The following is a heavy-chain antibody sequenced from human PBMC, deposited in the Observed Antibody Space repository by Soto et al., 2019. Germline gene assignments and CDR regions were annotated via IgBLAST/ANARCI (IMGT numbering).Heavy chain of an antibody. Sequence: QVQLVQSGAEVKKPGASVKVSCKASGYTFTSYAMHWVRQAPGQRLEWMGWINAGNGNTKYSQKFQGRVTITRDTSASTAYMELSSLRSEDTAVYYCARGGIKLWFGWFDPWGQGTLVTVSS. D-gene: IGHD5-18*01. CDR2: INAGNGNT. J-gene: IGHJ5*02. CDR3: ARGGIKLWFGWFDP. V-gene: IGHV1-3*01. CDR1: GYTFTSYA.